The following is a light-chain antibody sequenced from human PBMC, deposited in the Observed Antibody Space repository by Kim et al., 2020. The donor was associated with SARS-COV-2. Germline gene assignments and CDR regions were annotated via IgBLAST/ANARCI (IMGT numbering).Light chain of an antibody. Sequence: EIVMTQSPATLSLSPGERATLSCRASQSVSSNLAWYQQKPGQAPRLLIHGAFTRATGIPARFSGSGSGTEFTLTISSLQSEDFAVYYCQQYNDWPSITFGQGTRLEIK. CDR3: QQYNDWPSIT. CDR1: QSVSSN. J-gene: IGKJ5*01. V-gene: IGKV3-15*01. CDR2: GAF.